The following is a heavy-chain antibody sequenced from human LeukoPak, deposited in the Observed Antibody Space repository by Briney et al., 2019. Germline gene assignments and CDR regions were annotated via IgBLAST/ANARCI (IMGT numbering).Heavy chain of an antibody. CDR2: ISSSSSYI. V-gene: IGHV3-21*01. Sequence: PGGSLRLSCAASGFTFSSYSMNWVRQAPGKGLEWVSSISSSSSYIYYADSVKGRFTISRDNAKNSLYLQMNSLRAEDTAVYYCARDLGIGSGWYYYWGQGTLVTVSS. J-gene: IGHJ4*02. CDR1: GFTFSSYS. CDR3: ARDLGIGSGWYYY. D-gene: IGHD6-19*01.